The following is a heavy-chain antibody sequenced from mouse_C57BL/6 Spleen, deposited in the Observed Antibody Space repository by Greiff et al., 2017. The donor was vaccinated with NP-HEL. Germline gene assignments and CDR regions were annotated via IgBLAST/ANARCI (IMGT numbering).Heavy chain of an antibody. D-gene: IGHD3-2*02. V-gene: IGHV1-82*01. CDR2: IYPGDGDT. CDR3: ARTGVRLQDYAMDY. J-gene: IGHJ4*01. Sequence: QVQLKESGPELVKPGASVKISCKASGYAFSSSWMNWVKQRPGKGLEWIGRIYPGDGDTNYNGKFKGKATLTADKSSSTAYMQLSSLTSEDSAVYFCARTGVRLQDYAMDYWGQGTSVTVSS. CDR1: GYAFSSSW.